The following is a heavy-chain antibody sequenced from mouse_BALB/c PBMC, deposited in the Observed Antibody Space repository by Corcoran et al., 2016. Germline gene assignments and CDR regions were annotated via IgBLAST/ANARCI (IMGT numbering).Heavy chain of an antibody. CDR3: ARRNFFSAYFDY. CDR1: GFNIKDYY. J-gene: IGHJ2*01. V-gene: IGHV14-1*02. Sequence: EVQLQQSGVELVRPGALVKLSCKASGFNIKDYYMHWVKQRPEQGLEWIGWIDPENGNTIYDPKFQGKASITADTSSNTAYLQLSSLTSEDTAVYYCARRNFFSAYFDYWGQGTTLTVSS. CDR2: IDPENGNT.